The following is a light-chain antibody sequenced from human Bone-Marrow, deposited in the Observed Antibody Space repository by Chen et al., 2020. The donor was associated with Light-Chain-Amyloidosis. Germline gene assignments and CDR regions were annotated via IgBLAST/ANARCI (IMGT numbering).Light chain of an antibody. J-gene: IGLJ3*02. CDR3: QVWDRSSDRPV. CDR1: NIGSTS. V-gene: IGLV3-21*02. CDR2: DDS. Sequence: SYVLTQPSSVSVAPGQTATIACGGNNIGSTSVHWYQQTPGHAPLLVVYDDSDRPSGIRVRLSGSSSGHTATLTISRVEAGDEADYYCQVWDRSSDRPVFGGGTELTVL.